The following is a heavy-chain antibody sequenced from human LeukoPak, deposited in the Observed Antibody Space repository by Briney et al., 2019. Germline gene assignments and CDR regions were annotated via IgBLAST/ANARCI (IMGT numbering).Heavy chain of an antibody. CDR2: IGPAGFT. Sequence: GGSLRLSCAASGFTFSSYDMHWVRQPIGKGLEWVSAIGPAGFTYYPDSVKGRFTISRENAKNSLSLQMNSLRAGDTAVYYCAREYYGDLHDAFDIWGQGTMVTVSS. D-gene: IGHD4-17*01. J-gene: IGHJ3*02. V-gene: IGHV3-13*01. CDR3: AREYYGDLHDAFDI. CDR1: GFTFSSYD.